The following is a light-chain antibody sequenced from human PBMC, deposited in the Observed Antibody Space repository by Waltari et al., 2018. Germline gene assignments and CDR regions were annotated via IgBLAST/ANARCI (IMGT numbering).Light chain of an antibody. CDR3: QSHDHSLHAYV. Sequence: QSVLTQPPSVPGAPRHRHTIPCTWISSNLRATSAVPWYQQVPPTAPKPLIYANSNRPSGVPDRFSGSKSGTSASLAITGLQAEDEADYYCQSHDHSLHAYVFGTGTKVTVL. V-gene: IGLV1-40*01. J-gene: IGLJ1*01. CDR2: ANS. CDR1: SSNLRATSA.